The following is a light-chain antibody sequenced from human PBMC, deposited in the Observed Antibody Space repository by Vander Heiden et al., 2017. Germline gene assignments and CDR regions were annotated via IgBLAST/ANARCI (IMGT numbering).Light chain of an antibody. V-gene: IGKV3-20*01. CDR3: QQYDSSRT. CDR1: QNIDSDY. CDR2: GAS. Sequence: IVLTQSPGTLSLSPGERATLSCRASQNIDSDYVAWYQQKPGQPPRLLMYGASSRATGIPDRFSGRGSGTDFTLTITRLEPEDVAVYYCQQYDSSRTFGRGTKVQVK. J-gene: IGKJ1*01.